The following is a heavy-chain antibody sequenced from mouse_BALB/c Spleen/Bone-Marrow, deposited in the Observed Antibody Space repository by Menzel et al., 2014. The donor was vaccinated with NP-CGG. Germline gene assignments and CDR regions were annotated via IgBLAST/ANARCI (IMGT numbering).Heavy chain of an antibody. CDR3: AKNGNWYFDV. J-gene: IGHJ1*01. V-gene: IGHV2-5*01. D-gene: IGHD1-1*02. CDR1: GFSLSSYG. Sequence: QVQLKESGPGLVQPSQSLSITCTVSGFSLSSYGVHWVRQSPGKGLEWLGVIWRGGSTDYNAAFMPRLSITKDNSKSQVFFKMNSLQADDTAIYYCAKNGNWYFDVWGAGTTVTVSS. CDR2: IWRGGST.